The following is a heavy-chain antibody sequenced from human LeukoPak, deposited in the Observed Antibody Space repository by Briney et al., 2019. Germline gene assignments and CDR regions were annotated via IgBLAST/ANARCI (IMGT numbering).Heavy chain of an antibody. CDR1: GFTFSSYW. CDR2: ISTDGSTT. D-gene: IGHD3-10*01. Sequence: PGGSLRLSCAASGFTFSSYWMHWVRQAPGKGLVWVSRISTDGSTTRYADSVKGRFIISRDNAKNMLYLQMNSLRVEDTAVYYCTRSGSGTPFDYWGQGTLVTVPS. J-gene: IGHJ4*02. CDR3: TRSGSGTPFDY. V-gene: IGHV3-74*01.